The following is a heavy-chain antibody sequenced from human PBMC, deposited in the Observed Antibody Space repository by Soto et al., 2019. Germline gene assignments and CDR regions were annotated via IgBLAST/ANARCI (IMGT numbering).Heavy chain of an antibody. J-gene: IGHJ4*02. Sequence: QVQLVESGGGLVKPGRSLSLSCAASGFTFSDYYMSWIRQAPGKGLEWVSYISSSGSTIYYADYVKGRFTISRDNAKNSRYLQMNSLRAEDTAVYYCERGLSYDFWSGITFDYWGQGTLVTVFS. V-gene: IGHV3-11*01. D-gene: IGHD3-3*01. CDR1: GFTFSDYY. CDR2: ISSSGSTI. CDR3: ERGLSYDFWSGITFDY.